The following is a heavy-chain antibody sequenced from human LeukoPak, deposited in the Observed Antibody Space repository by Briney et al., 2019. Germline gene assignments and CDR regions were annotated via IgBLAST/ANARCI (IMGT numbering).Heavy chain of an antibody. Sequence: GGSLRLSCAASGFTFSSYWMHWVRQAPGKGLVCVSRINSDGSSTSYADSVKGRFTISRDNAKNTLYLQMNSPRAEDTAVYYCARDFRPDYWGQGTLVTVSS. CDR2: INSDGSST. CDR3: ARDFRPDY. CDR1: GFTFSSYW. V-gene: IGHV3-74*01. J-gene: IGHJ4*02.